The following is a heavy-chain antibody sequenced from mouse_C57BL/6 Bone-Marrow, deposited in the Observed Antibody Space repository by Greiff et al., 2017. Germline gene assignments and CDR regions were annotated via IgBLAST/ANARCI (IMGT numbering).Heavy chain of an antibody. CDR1: GYTFTSYG. J-gene: IGHJ1*03. CDR2: IYPRSGST. CDR3: ANYYGGYFGV. D-gene: IGHD1-1*01. Sequence: QVQLQQSGAELARPGASVKLSCKASGYTFTSYGISWVKQRTGQGLEWIGEIYPRSGSTYYNEKFKGKATLTADKSSSTAYMELRSLTSEDSAVYFCANYYGGYFGVWGTGTTVTVSS. V-gene: IGHV1-81*01.